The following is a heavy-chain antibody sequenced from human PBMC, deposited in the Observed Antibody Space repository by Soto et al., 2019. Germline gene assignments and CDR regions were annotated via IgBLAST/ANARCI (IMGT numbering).Heavy chain of an antibody. CDR2: IYYSGST. D-gene: IGHD3-22*01. CDR3: AREGGPYYYDSSGYYPNSWFDP. J-gene: IGHJ5*02. CDR1: CGSIISGGYY. Sequence: SETLSLTCTFSCGSIISGGYYWSWIRQHPGKGLEWIGYIYYSGSTYYNPSLKSRVTISVDTSKNQFSLKLSSVTAADTAVYYCAREGGPYYYDSSGYYPNSWFDPWGQGTLVTVSS. V-gene: IGHV4-31*03.